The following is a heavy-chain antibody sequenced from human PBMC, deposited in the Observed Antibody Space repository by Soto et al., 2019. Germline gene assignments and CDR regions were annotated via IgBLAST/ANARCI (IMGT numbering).Heavy chain of an antibody. V-gene: IGHV1-69*01. CDR3: ASAYNWNGADAFDI. J-gene: IGHJ3*02. D-gene: IGHD1-20*01. CDR2: IIPIFGTA. CDR1: GFTFSSYA. Sequence: QVQLVESGGGVVQPGRSLRLSCAASGFTFSSYAISWVRQAPGQGLEWMGGIIPIFGTANYAQKFQGRVTITADESTSTAYMELSSLRSEDTAVYYCASAYNWNGADAFDIWGQGTMVTVSS.